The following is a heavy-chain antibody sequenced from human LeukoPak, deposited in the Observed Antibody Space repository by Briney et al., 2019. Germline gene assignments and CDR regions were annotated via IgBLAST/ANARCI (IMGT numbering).Heavy chain of an antibody. CDR2: INPNSGGT. D-gene: IGHD6-19*01. J-gene: IGHJ6*02. CDR3: ARESSSVAGTGTTYYYRMDV. Sequence: ASVKVSFKASGYTFTGHYMHWVRQAPGQGLEWMGWINPNSGGTNYAQKFQGRVTMTRDTSISTAYMELSRLRSDDTAVYYCARESSSVAGTGTTYYYRMDVWGQGTRVTVSS. V-gene: IGHV1-2*02. CDR1: GYTFTGHY.